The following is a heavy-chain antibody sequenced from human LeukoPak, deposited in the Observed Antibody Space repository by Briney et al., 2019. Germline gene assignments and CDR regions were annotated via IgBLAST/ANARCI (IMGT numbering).Heavy chain of an antibody. J-gene: IGHJ5*02. V-gene: IGHV3-30*18. CDR1: GFTFSSYG. CDR3: AKGLGYCSGGSCST. D-gene: IGHD2-15*01. Sequence: VVSLRRYSAASGFTFSSYGMHWVRQAPGKGLEWVAVISYDGSNKYYADSVKVRFTISRDNSKNTLYLQMNSLRAEDTAVYYCAKGLGYCSGGSCSTWGQGTLVTVSS. CDR2: ISYDGSNK.